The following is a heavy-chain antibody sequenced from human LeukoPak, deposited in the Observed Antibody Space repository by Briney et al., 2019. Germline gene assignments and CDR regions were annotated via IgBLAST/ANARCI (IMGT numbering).Heavy chain of an antibody. CDR2: IKPDSGSS. V-gene: IGHV1-2*02. CDR3: ARARVPIAVAGLYYFDY. CDR1: GYTFTPYY. J-gene: IGHJ4*02. Sequence: ASVTVSCKASGYTFTPYYKHWLRQPPGPGHGWMGGIKPDSGSSHYAQQFQDRVTITIDTSSNSAYIPQTRLKSDHTPVYYLARARVPIAVAGLYYFDYWGQGALVTVSS. D-gene: IGHD6-19*01.